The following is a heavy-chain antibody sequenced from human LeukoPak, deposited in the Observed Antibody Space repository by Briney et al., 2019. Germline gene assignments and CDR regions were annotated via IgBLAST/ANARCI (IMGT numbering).Heavy chain of an antibody. CDR3: ARLAHSSGYLAFDY. D-gene: IGHD6-19*01. CDR2: VYSSGST. Sequence: SETLSLTCTVSGGSISSYYWSWIRQPAGKGLEWIGRVYSSGSTNYNPSLKSRVIMSVDTSKKQFSLKVTSVTAADTAVYYCARLAHSSGYLAFDYWGQGTLVTVSS. V-gene: IGHV4-4*07. CDR1: GGSISSYY. J-gene: IGHJ4*02.